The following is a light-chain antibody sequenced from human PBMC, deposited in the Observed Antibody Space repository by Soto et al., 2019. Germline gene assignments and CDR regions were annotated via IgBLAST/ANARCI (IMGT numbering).Light chain of an antibody. CDR3: QQYGSSRT. J-gene: IGKJ1*01. CDR1: QSVSSSY. CDR2: GAS. V-gene: IGKV3-20*01. Sequence: PGTLSLSPWERATLSCRASQSVSSSYLAWYQQKPGQAPRLLIYGASSRATGIPDRFSGSGSGTDFTLTISRLEPEDFAVYYCQQYGSSRTFGQGTKVDIK.